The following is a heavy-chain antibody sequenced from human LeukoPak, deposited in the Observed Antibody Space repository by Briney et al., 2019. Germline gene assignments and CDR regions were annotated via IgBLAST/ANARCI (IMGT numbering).Heavy chain of an antibody. V-gene: IGHV3-74*01. J-gene: IGHJ2*01. Sequence: GGSLRLSCAASGFTFSSYWMHWVRHAPGKGLVWVSRINTDGSITDYADSVRGRFTISRDNSKNTLYLQKNSLRADDTAIYYCAKSMTLQWRGFFDLWGRGTHVTVSS. CDR1: GFTFSSYW. CDR3: AKSMTLQWRGFFDL. CDR2: INTDGSIT. D-gene: IGHD6-19*01.